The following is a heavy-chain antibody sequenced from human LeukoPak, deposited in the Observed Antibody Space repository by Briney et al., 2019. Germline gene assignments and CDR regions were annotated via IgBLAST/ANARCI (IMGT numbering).Heavy chain of an antibody. CDR3: ARDDGYSSGWYIITRFDY. CDR1: GYTFTGYY. Sequence: ASVKDSCKASGYTFTGYYMHWVRQAPGQGLEWMGRINPNSGGTNYAQKFQGRVTMTRDTSISTAYMELSRLRSDDTAVYYCARDDGYSSGWYIITRFDYWGQGTLVTVSS. CDR2: INPNSGGT. V-gene: IGHV1-2*06. J-gene: IGHJ4*02. D-gene: IGHD6-19*01.